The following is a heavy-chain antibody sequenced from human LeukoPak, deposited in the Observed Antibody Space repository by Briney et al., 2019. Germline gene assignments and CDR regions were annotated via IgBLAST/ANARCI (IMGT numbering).Heavy chain of an antibody. CDR1: GFTFSIYA. V-gene: IGHV3-23*01. J-gene: IGHJ4*02. CDR3: AKRYYDFPLDY. D-gene: IGHD3-3*01. CDR2: ISANGGET. Sequence: PGGSPRLSCAASGFTFSIYAMNWVRQAPGKGLESVSSISANGGETHYADSVKGRFTISRDNSKNTLYLQINNPRVEDTAVYYCAKRYYDFPLDYWGQGTLVTVSS.